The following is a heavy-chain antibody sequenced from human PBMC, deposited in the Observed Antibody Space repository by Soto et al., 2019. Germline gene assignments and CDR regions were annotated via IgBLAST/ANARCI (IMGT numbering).Heavy chain of an antibody. Sequence: QVQLVQSGAEVKKPGASVKVSCKASGYTFTSYGISWVRQAPGQGLEWMGWISAYNGNTNYAQKLQGRVTMTTDTSTSTAYMELRSLRSDDTAVYYCAREGYCISTSCRHYDYYGMDVWGQGTTVTVS. CDR3: AREGYCISTSCRHYDYYGMDV. D-gene: IGHD2-2*01. J-gene: IGHJ6*02. V-gene: IGHV1-18*01. CDR1: GYTFTSYG. CDR2: ISAYNGNT.